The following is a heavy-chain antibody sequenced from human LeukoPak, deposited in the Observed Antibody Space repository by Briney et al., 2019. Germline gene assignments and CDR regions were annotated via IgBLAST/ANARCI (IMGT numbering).Heavy chain of an antibody. J-gene: IGHJ5*02. CDR2: INPNSGST. CDR1: GYTFTGYQ. Sequence: ASVKVSCRASGYTFTGYQVHWVRQAPGQGLEWMGWINPNSGSTNYAQNFQGRVTMTRDTSISTAYMELSRLRSDDTAVYYCARTNMLRGAHLWGQGTLATVSS. V-gene: IGHV1-2*02. D-gene: IGHD3-10*01. CDR3: ARTNMLRGAHL.